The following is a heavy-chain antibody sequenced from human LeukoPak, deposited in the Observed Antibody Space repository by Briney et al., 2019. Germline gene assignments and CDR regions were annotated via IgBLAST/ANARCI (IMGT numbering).Heavy chain of an antibody. CDR2: IYYSGTT. CDR3: ARATQFLEWLHDAFDI. CDR1: GGSINNYY. Sequence: SETLSLTCTVSGGSINNYYWSWIRQPPGKGLEWIGYIYYSGTTNYNPSLKSRVSISVDTSKNQFSLKLSSVTAADTAVYYCARATQFLEWLHDAFDIWGQGTMVTVSS. V-gene: IGHV4-59*01. J-gene: IGHJ3*02. D-gene: IGHD3-3*01.